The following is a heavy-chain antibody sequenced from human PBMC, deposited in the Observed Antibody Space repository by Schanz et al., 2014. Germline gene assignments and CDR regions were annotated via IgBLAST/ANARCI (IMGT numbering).Heavy chain of an antibody. V-gene: IGHV3-23*04. CDR3: AMWEDIVPEPEPMRGWFDS. CDR2: ISARGEVS. CDR1: GFNFYTSA. J-gene: IGHJ5*01. D-gene: IGHD2-8*01. Sequence: EVRLVESGGGLVQPGGSLRLSCVASGFNFYTSAMTWVRQAPGKGLEWVSVISARGEVSKYSDSVKGRFIVSRDNSRATLFLQMDSLRAADTAFYYCAMWEDIVPEPEPMRGWFDSWGQGILVTVSS.